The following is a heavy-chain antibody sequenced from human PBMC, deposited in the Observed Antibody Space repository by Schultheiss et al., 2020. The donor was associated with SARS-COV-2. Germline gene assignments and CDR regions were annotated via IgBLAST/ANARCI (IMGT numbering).Heavy chain of an antibody. CDR1: GFTFSSYA. D-gene: IGHD3-10*01. CDR3: ARDGSPVGLYYYYGMDV. J-gene: IGHJ6*02. Sequence: GESLKISCAASGFTFSSYAMHWVRQAPGKGLEWVANINQDGTEKNYVDSVKGRFTISRDNAKNSLYLQMNSLRAEDTAVYYCARDGSPVGLYYYYGMDVWGQGTTVTVSS. V-gene: IGHV3-7*01. CDR2: INQDGTEK.